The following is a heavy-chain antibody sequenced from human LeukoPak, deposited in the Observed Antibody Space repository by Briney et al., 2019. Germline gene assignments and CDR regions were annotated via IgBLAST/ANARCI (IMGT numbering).Heavy chain of an antibody. CDR3: ARGIGATLTYGMDV. J-gene: IGHJ6*02. V-gene: IGHV4-39*01. Sequence: ASETLSLTCTVSGGSISSSDYYWGWIRQPPGKGLEWIGSMYYSGNTYYNPSLESRVTISVDMSKNQVSLKVTSVTAADTAVYYCARGIGATLTYGMDVWGQGTTVTVSS. D-gene: IGHD2-15*01. CDR1: GGSISSSDYY. CDR2: MYYSGNT.